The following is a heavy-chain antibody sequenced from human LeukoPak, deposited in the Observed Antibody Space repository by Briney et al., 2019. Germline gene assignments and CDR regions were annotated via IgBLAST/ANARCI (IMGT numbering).Heavy chain of an antibody. D-gene: IGHD3-16*01. CDR3: GGGPALPDY. V-gene: IGHV5-51*01. CDR2: IYPGDSDT. J-gene: IGHJ4*02. Sequence: GESLKISCKVSGYSFTTNWIGWVRQMPGKGLEWMGIIYPGDSDTRYSPSFQGQVTISADKSIGIAYLQWSSLKASDTALYYCGGGPALPDYWGQGTLVTVSS. CDR1: GYSFTTNW.